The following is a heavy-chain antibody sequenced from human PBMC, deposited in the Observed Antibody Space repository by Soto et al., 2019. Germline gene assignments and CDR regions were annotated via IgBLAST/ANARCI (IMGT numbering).Heavy chain of an antibody. J-gene: IGHJ6*02. CDR2: IYPVDSDT. CDR1: GYSFTNYW. V-gene: IGHV5-51*01. Sequence: PGESLKISCKGSGYSFTNYWIGWVRQMPGKGLEWMGIIYPVDSDTRYSPSFQGQVTISADKSISTAYLQWSSLQASDRAMYFCARASGAPSYYAMDVWGQGTTVTVSS. CDR3: ARASGAPSYYAMDV. D-gene: IGHD6-19*01.